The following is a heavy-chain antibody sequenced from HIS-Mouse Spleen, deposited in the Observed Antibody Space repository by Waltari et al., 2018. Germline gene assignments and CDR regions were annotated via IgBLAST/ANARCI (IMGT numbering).Heavy chain of an antibody. CDR2: IYYSGST. J-gene: IGHJ2*01. D-gene: IGHD6-13*01. CDR1: GGSISRSSYY. CDR3: AREIPYSSSWYDWYFDL. V-gene: IGHV4-39*07. Sequence: QLQLQESGPGLVKHSEPLSLTCTVSGGSISRSSYYWGGIRPPPGKGLEWIGSIYYSGSTYYNPSLKSRVTISVDTSKNQFSLKLSSVTAADTAVYYCAREIPYSSSWYDWYFDLWGRGTLVTVSS.